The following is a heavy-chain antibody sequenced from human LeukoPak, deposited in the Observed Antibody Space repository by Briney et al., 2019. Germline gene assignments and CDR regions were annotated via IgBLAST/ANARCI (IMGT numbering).Heavy chain of an antibody. D-gene: IGHD3-22*01. CDR2: IIPILGIA. V-gene: IGHV1-69*04. J-gene: IGHJ4*02. CDR1: GGTFSSYA. CDR3: ARDPAYYYDSSGYYAAYEAFDY. Sequence: SVKVSCKASGGTFSSYAISWVRQAPGQGLEWMGRIIPILGIANYAQKFQGRVTITADKSTSTAYMELSSLRSEDTAAYYCARDPAYYYDSSGYYAAYEAFDYWGQGTLVTVSP.